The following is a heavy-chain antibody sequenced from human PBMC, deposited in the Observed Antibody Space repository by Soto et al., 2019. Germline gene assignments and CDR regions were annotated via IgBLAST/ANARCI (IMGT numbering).Heavy chain of an antibody. CDR3: ASSPAYGSSWYGIPPDLSHGMDV. CDR1: GYTFTSYY. Sequence: GASVKVSCKASGYTFTSYYVHWVRPAPGQGLEWMGIINPRGGITTYAQKFQGRLTMTGDTSTSTVYMELSSLTSEDTAMYHCASSPAYGSSWYGIPPDLSHGMDVWGQGTTVTVSS. J-gene: IGHJ6*02. CDR2: INPRGGIT. V-gene: IGHV1-46*01. D-gene: IGHD6-13*01.